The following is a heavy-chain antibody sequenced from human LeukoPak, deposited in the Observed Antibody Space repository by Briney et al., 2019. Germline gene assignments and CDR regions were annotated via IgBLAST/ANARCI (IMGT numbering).Heavy chain of an antibody. V-gene: IGHV4-30-2*03. CDR2: FYYSGST. D-gene: IGHD1-26*01. J-gene: IGHJ4*02. CDR1: GGSISSGGYY. CDR3: AKFVGAPDY. Sequence: SETLSLTCAVSGGSISSGGYYWSWIRQPPGKGLEWIGDFYYSGSTYYNPSLKSRVTISVDTSKNQFSLKLSSVTAADTAVSYGAKFVGAPDYWGQGTLVTVSS.